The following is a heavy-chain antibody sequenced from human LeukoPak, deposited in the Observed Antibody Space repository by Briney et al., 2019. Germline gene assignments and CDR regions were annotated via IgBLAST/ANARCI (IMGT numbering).Heavy chain of an antibody. CDR3: AKDRSYRLEGLADY. Sequence: ASVKVSCKASGYTFTGYYMHWVRQAPGQGLEWMGWINPNSGGTNYAQKFQGRVTMTRDTSISTAYMELNSLRAEDTAVYYCAKDRSYRLEGLADYWGQGTLVTVSS. CDR1: GYTFTGYY. J-gene: IGHJ4*02. V-gene: IGHV1-2*02. D-gene: IGHD1-26*01. CDR2: INPNSGGT.